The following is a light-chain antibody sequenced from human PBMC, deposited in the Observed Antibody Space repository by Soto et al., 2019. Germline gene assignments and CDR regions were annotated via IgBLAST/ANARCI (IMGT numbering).Light chain of an antibody. CDR3: QHYDETPLT. J-gene: IGKJ4*01. CDR2: GAS. V-gene: IGKV3-20*01. CDR1: QSVNSRN. Sequence: EVVLTQSPGTLSLSPGERAILSCRAWQSVNSRNLAWYQQKNGQAPRLLISGASTRATGIPDRFSGSGSGTDFTLIIDSLEADDFAVYYCQHYDETPLTFGGGTKVEI.